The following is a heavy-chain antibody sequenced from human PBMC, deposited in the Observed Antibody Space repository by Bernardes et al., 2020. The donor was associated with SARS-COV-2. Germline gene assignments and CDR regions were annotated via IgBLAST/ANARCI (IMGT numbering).Heavy chain of an antibody. CDR2: LYQSGTT. V-gene: IGHV4-30-2*01. Sequence: SETLSLTCAVSGGSIRSDENSWSWIPQPKGKGLEWIRYLYQSGTTYYNPSLKSRVTISLDRSKTHFSLNLSSVSAADTAMYYCARGTLTSRATYYFDYWGTGTLVTVSS. CDR1: GGSIRSDENS. J-gene: IGHJ4*02. CDR3: ARGTLTSRATYYFDY.